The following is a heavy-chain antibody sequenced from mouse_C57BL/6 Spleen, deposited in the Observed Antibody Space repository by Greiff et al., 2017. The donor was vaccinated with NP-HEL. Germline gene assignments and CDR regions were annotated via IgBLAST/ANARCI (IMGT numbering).Heavy chain of an antibody. J-gene: IGHJ3*01. V-gene: IGHV1-72*01. CDR1: GYTFTSYW. CDR3: ERSSYDYDGGAWFAY. Sequence: QVQLQQPGAELVKPGASVKLSCKASGYTFTSYWMHWVQQRPGRGLEWIGRIDPNSGGTKYNEKFKSKATLTVDKPSSTAYMQLSSLTSEDSAVYLCERSSYDYDGGAWFAYWGQGTLVTVSA. D-gene: IGHD2-4*01. CDR2: IDPNSGGT.